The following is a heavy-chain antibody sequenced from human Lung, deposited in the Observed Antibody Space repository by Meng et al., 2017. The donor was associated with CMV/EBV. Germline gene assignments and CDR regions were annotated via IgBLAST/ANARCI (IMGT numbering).Heavy chain of an antibody. CDR1: GGSISSGDYY. CDR2: IYYSGST. CDR3: ARETHGSGSYYDY. J-gene: IGHJ4*02. D-gene: IGHD3-10*01. V-gene: IGHV4-30-4*01. Sequence: VSGGSISSGDYYWSWIRQPPGKGMEWIGYIYYSGSTYYNPSLKSRVTISVDTSKNQFSLKLSSVTAADTAVYYCARETHGSGSYYDYWGQGTLVTVSS.